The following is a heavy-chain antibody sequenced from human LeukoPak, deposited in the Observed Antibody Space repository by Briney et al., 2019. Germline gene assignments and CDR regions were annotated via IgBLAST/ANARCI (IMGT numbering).Heavy chain of an antibody. D-gene: IGHD2-8*02. J-gene: IGHJ5*02. V-gene: IGHV4-30-4*07. CDR2: IYYSVNT. CDR1: GGSISSGGYS. CDR3: ARDGGVAPHNWFDP. Sequence: SETLSLTCAVSGGSISSGGYSWSWIRQPPGKGLEWIGYIYYSVNTYYSPSLKSRVTISVDTSKNQFSLKLSLVTAADTAVYYCARDGGVAPHNWFDPWGQGTLVTVSS.